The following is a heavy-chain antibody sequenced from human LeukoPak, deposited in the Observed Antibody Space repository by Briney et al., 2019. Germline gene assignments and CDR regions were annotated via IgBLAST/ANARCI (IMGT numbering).Heavy chain of an antibody. CDR2: IIPIFGTA. Sequence: SVKVSCKASGGTFSSYAISWVRQAPGQGLEWMGGIIPIFGTANYAQKFQGRVTITADESTSTAYMELSSLRSEDTAVYYRASHPYCSSTSCRGAGFDYWGQGTLVTVSS. CDR1: GGTFSSYA. J-gene: IGHJ4*02. D-gene: IGHD2-2*01. CDR3: ASHPYCSSTSCRGAGFDY. V-gene: IGHV1-69*01.